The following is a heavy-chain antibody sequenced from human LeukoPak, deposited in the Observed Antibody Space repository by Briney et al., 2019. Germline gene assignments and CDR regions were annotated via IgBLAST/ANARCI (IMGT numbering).Heavy chain of an antibody. CDR1: GGSISSGGYY. J-gene: IGHJ5*01. V-gene: IGHV4-31*03. Sequence: PSQTLSLTCTVSGGSISSGGYYWSWIRQHPGKGLEWIGYIYYSGSTYYNPSPKSRLTISLDTSGNQFFLKMSSVTAADTAVYYCARSRDGYSLDSWGQGTLVTVSS. CDR3: ARSRDGYSLDS. CDR2: IYYSGST. D-gene: IGHD5-24*01.